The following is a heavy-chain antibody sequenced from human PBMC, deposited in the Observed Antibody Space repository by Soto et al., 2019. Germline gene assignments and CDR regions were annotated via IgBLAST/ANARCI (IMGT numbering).Heavy chain of an antibody. D-gene: IGHD4-4*01. V-gene: IGHV4-31*03. CDR1: GGSISSGGYY. CDR2: IYYIGST. J-gene: IGHJ4*02. CDR3: ARGKTTVTTWYFDY. Sequence: PSETLSLTCTVSGGSISSGGYYWSCIRQHPGKGLEWIGYIYYIGSTYYNPSLKSRVTISVDTSKNQFSLKLSSVTAADTAVYYCARGKTTVTTWYFDYWGQGTLVTVSS.